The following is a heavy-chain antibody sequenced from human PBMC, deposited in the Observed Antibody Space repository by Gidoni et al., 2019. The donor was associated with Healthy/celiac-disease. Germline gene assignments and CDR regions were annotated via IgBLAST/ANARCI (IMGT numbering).Heavy chain of an antibody. V-gene: IGHV1-2*04. J-gene: IGHJ3*02. Sequence: QVQLVQSGAEVKKPGDSVKVSCKASGYTFTGYYMHWVRQAPGQGLEWMGWINPNSGGTNYAQKFQGWVTMTRDTSISTAYMELSRLRSDDTAVYYCARSFVVVTGGDAFDIWGQGTMVTVSS. CDR3: ARSFVVVTGGDAFDI. CDR1: GYTFTGYY. D-gene: IGHD2-21*02. CDR2: INPNSGGT.